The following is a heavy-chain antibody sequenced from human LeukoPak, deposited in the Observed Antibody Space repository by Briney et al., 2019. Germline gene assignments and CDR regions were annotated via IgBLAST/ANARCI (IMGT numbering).Heavy chain of an antibody. V-gene: IGHV3-9*01. CDR2: ISWNSGNI. D-gene: IGHD1-26*01. Sequence: GGSLRLSCAASGFTFSSYWMHWVRQAPGKGLEWVSGISWNSGNIGYADSVKGRFTISRDNAKNSLYLQMNSLRAEDTALYHCARHHYERSGSYSFDYWGQGTLVTVSS. CDR1: GFTFSSYW. J-gene: IGHJ4*02. CDR3: ARHHYERSGSYSFDY.